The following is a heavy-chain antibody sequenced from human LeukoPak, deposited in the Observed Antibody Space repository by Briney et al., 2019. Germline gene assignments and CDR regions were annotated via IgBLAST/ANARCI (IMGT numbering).Heavy chain of an antibody. CDR1: GFTVSSYW. D-gene: IGHD3-16*02. Sequence: GGSLRLSCAASGFTVSSYWMDWGRQAPGKGLGWVANINQVGGQKYYMDSVKGRFTISRDNAKNSLFLQMNSLRAEDTAVYYCVPSSIARLGELSSFDYWGQGTLVTVSS. CDR2: INQVGGQK. CDR3: VPSSIARLGELSSFDY. J-gene: IGHJ4*02. V-gene: IGHV3-7*02.